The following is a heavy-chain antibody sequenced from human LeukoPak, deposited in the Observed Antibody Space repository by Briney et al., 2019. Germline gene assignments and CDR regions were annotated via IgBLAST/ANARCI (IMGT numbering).Heavy chain of an antibody. CDR2: ISWNSGSI. V-gene: IGHV3-9*01. Sequence: TGGSLRLSCAASGFTFDDYAMRWVRQAPGKGLEWVSGISWNSGSIGYADSVKGRFTISRDNAKNSLYLQMNSLRSEDTALYYCAKDKGYCSSTSCYWFDYWGQGTLVTVSS. CDR3: AKDKGYCSSTSCYWFDY. CDR1: GFTFDDYA. J-gene: IGHJ4*02. D-gene: IGHD2-2*01.